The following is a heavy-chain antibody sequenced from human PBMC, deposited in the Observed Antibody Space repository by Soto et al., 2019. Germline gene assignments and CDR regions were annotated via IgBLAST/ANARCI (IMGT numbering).Heavy chain of an antibody. D-gene: IGHD4-17*01. Sequence: GGSLRLSCAASGFTFSSYSMNWVRQAPGKGLEWVSSISSSSSYIYYADSVKGRFTISRDNTKNSLYLQMNSLRAEDTAVYYCARDLRIHHAFDIWGQGTMVTVSS. CDR3: ARDLRIHHAFDI. CDR1: GFTFSSYS. J-gene: IGHJ3*02. CDR2: ISSSSSYI. V-gene: IGHV3-21*01.